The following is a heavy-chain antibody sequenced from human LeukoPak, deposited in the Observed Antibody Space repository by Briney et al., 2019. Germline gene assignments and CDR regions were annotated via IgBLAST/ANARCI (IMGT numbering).Heavy chain of an antibody. CDR3: TTDAFDYDILTGYYSPGMDV. J-gene: IGHJ6*04. V-gene: IGHV3-15*01. Sequence: GASLRLSCAASGFTFSNAWMSWVRQAPGKGLEWVGRIKSKTDGGTTDYAAPVKGRFTISRGDSKNTLYLQMNSLKTEDTAVYYCTTDAFDYDILTGYYSPGMDVWGKGTTVTVSS. D-gene: IGHD3-9*01. CDR1: GFTFSNAW. CDR2: IKSKTDGGTT.